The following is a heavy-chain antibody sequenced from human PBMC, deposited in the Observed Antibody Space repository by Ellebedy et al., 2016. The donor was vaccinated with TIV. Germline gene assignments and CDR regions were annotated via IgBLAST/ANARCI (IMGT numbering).Heavy chain of an antibody. V-gene: IGHV1-2*02. D-gene: IGHD3/OR15-3a*01. CDR1: GGTFSSYA. CDR3: AGSSGDWGFDY. CDR2: INPNTVGT. Sequence: ASVKVSXKASGGTFSSYAISWVRQAPGQGLEWVGWINPNTVGTTYAQKFQGRVTMTRDTSISTAYMELSRLRSDDTAVYYCAGSSGDWGFDYWGQGTLITVSS. J-gene: IGHJ4*02.